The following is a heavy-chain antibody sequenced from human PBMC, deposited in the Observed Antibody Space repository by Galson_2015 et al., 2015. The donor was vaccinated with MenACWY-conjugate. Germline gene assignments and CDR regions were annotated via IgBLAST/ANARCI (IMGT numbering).Heavy chain of an antibody. CDR1: GDTFTVNY. Sequence: SVQVSCKASGDTFTVNYFKWVRQAPGQGLERMGRINPNSGGGTYAQKFRGRVTMTRENSESATYMELNRLTPDDTAVYYCALGPLIAAVDTFDSWGQGTLVTVS. D-gene: IGHD6-13*01. CDR3: ALGPLIAAVDTFDS. CDR2: INPNSGGG. J-gene: IGHJ4*02. V-gene: IGHV1-2*06.